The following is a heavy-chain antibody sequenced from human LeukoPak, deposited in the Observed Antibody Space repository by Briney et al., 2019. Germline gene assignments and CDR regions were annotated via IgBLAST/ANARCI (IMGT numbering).Heavy chain of an antibody. D-gene: IGHD1-26*01. J-gene: IGHJ4*02. CDR2: INPNSGDT. V-gene: IGHV1-2*02. Sequence: ASVKVSCKASEYTFTDYYMHWVRQAPGQGLEWMGWINPNSGDTNYAQKFQGRVTMTRDPSTSTAYMALTRLRSDDTAVYYCARDAWLVGTTNLYYFDYWGQGTLGTVSS. CDR3: ARDAWLVGTTNLYYFDY. CDR1: EYTFTDYY.